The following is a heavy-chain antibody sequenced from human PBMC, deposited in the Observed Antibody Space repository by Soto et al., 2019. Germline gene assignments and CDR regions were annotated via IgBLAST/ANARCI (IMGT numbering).Heavy chain of an antibody. CDR3: ARQYCSGGSCHLDY. V-gene: IGHV4-30-2*01. CDR2: IYHSGST. CDR1: GGSISSGGYS. D-gene: IGHD2-15*01. Sequence: PSETLSLTCAVSGGSISSGGYSWRWIRQPPGKGLEWIGYIYHSGSTYYNPSLKSRVTISVDRSKNQFSLKLSSVTAADTAVYYCARQYCSGGSCHLDYWGQGTLVTVSS. J-gene: IGHJ4*02.